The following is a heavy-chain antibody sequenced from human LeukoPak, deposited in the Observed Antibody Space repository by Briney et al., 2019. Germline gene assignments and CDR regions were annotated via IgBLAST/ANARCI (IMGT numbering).Heavy chain of an antibody. CDR3: ARLWFGEGHFDY. J-gene: IGHJ4*02. D-gene: IGHD3-10*01. CDR2: ISYDGSNK. V-gene: IGHV3-30*03. CDR1: GFTFSSYG. Sequence: GGSLRLSCAASGFTFSSYGMHWVRQAPGKGLEWVAVISYDGSNKYYADSVKGRFTISRDNSKNTLCLQMDSLTADDTALYYCARLWFGEGHFDYWGQGTLVTVSS.